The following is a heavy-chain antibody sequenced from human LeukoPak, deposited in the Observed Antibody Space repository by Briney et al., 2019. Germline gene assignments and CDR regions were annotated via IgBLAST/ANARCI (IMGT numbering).Heavy chain of an antibody. J-gene: IGHJ6*03. D-gene: IGHD3-9*01. V-gene: IGHV1-69*13. CDR3: ARVSGVLRYFDSNYYMDV. Sequence: ASVKVSCKASGYTFTGYYMHWVRQAPGQGLEWMGGIIPIFGTANYAQKFQGRVTITADESTSTAYMELSSLRSEDTAVYYCARVSGVLRYFDSNYYMDVWGKGTTVTVSS. CDR2: IIPIFGTA. CDR1: GYTFTGYY.